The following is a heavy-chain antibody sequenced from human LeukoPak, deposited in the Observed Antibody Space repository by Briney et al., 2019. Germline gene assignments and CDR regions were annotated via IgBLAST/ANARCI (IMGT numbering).Heavy chain of an antibody. CDR3: AREAVAANAFDY. CDR2: ISGSGHTT. CDR1: GFTFSNYA. J-gene: IGHJ4*02. V-gene: IGHV3-23*01. Sequence: GGSLRLSCAASGFTFSNYAMSWVRQAPRKGLEWVSRISGSGHTTYYTDSVKGRFTISRDTSRNTLYLQMNSLRVEDTAVYYCAREAVAANAFDYWGQGTLVTVSS. D-gene: IGHD6-19*01.